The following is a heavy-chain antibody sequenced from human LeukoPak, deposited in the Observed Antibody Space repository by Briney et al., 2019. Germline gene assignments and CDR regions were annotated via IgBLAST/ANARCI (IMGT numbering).Heavy chain of an antibody. CDR2: IRSKGYGGTT. D-gene: IGHD5-24*01. J-gene: IGHJ6*02. CDR1: GFTFGDHA. Sequence: GRSLRLSCITSGFTFGDHAMSWVRQAPGKGLDWVGFIRSKGYGGTTEYAASVEGRFTISRDDSKSIAYLQMNSLKSEDTAVYYCTRGPTGRWLYYGMDVWGQGTTVIVSS. CDR3: TRGPTGRWLYYGMDV. V-gene: IGHV3-49*04.